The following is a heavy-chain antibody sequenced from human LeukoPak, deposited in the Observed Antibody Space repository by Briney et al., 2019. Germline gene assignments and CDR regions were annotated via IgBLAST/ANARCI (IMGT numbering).Heavy chain of an antibody. CDR3: ARGRELLNWFDP. D-gene: IGHD1-26*01. CDR2: IYYSGST. V-gene: IGHV4-31*03. Sequence: KPSETLSLTCTVSGGSISSGGYYWSWIRQHPGKGLEWIGYIYYSGSTYYNPSPKSRVTISVDTSKNQFSLKLSSVTAADTAVYYCARGRELLNWFDPWGQGTLVTVSS. J-gene: IGHJ5*02. CDR1: GGSISSGGYY.